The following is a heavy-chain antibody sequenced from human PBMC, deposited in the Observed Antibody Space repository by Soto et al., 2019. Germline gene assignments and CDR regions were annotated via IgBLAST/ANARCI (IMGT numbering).Heavy chain of an antibody. J-gene: IGHJ4*02. D-gene: IGHD7-27*01. CDR1: GLTFSNYW. CDR3: AGGNDKTWDSDY. V-gene: IGHV3-7*03. CDR2: IIQDGSAR. Sequence: EVQLVESGGGLVQPGGSLRLSCAASGLTFSNYWMSWVRQAPGKGLEWVANIIQDGSARYYVDSVRGRFTISRDNAKISLYLQMNTLRVEDTAVYYCAGGNDKTWDSDYWGRGTLVTVSS.